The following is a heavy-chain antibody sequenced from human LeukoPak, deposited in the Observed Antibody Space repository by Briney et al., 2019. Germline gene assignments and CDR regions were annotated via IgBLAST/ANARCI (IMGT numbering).Heavy chain of an antibody. CDR1: GGTFSNYA. V-gene: IGHV1-69*05. CDR3: ARDSLSGNTRRFDY. Sequence: SVKVSCKASGGTFSNYAISWVRQAPGQGLEWMGGIIPIFGTANYAQKFQGRVTITTDESTSTAYMELSSLRSEDTAVYYCARDSLSGNTRRFDYWSQGTLVTVSS. CDR2: IIPIFGTA. D-gene: IGHD1/OR15-1a*01. J-gene: IGHJ4*02.